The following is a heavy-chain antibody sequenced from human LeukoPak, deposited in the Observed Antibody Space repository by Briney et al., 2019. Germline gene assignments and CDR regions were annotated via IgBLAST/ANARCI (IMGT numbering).Heavy chain of an antibody. CDR2: ISGSGGST. CDR3: AKGKFNYYYYMDV. J-gene: IGHJ6*03. CDR1: GFTFSSYG. Sequence: PGGSLRLSCAASGFTFSSYGMSWVRQAPGKGLEWVSAISGSGGSTYYADSVKGRFTISRDNSKNTLYLQMNSLRAEDTAVYYCAKGKFNYYYYMDVWGKGTTVTVSS. V-gene: IGHV3-23*01.